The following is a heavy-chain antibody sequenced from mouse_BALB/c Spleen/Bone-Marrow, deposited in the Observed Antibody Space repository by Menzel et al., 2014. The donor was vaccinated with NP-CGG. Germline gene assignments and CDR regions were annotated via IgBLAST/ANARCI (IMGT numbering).Heavy chain of an antibody. CDR2: ISNGSSTI. CDR3: ARKGAMITHYYAMDY. Sequence: EVNLVESGGGLVQPGGSRKLSCAASGFTFSSFGMHWVRQAPEKGLEWVAYISNGSSTIYYADTVKGRFTISRDNPKNTLFLQMTSLRSEDAAMYYCARKGAMITHYYAMDYWGQGTSVAVS. V-gene: IGHV5-17*02. J-gene: IGHJ4*01. D-gene: IGHD2-4*01. CDR1: GFTFSSFG.